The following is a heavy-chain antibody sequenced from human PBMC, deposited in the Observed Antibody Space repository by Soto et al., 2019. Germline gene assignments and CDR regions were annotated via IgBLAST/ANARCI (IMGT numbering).Heavy chain of an antibody. J-gene: IGHJ6*02. CDR3: AKGLRVFWVVAATSYYGMDV. CDR1: GFTFSSYG. D-gene: IGHD2-15*01. CDR2: ISYDGSNK. V-gene: IGHV3-30*18. Sequence: GGSLRLSCAASGFTFSSYGMHWVRQAPGKGLEWVAVISYDGSNKYYADSVKGRFTISRDNSKNTLYLQMNSLRAEDTAVYYCAKGLRVFWVVAATSYYGMDVWGQGTTVTVSS.